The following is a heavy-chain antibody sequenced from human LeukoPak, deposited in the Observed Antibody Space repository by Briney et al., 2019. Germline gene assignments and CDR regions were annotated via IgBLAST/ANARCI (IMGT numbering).Heavy chain of an antibody. V-gene: IGHV3-21*01. J-gene: IGHJ4*02. D-gene: IGHD3-10*01. CDR3: ASSSGGSGSYRVY. CDR1: GFTFSSYS. CDR2: ISSSSSYI. Sequence: GGSLRLSCAASGFTFSSYSMNWVRQAPGKGLEWVSSISSSSSYIYYADSVKGRFTISRDNAKNSLYLQMNSLRAEDTAVYYRASSSGGSGSYRVYWGQGTLVTVSS.